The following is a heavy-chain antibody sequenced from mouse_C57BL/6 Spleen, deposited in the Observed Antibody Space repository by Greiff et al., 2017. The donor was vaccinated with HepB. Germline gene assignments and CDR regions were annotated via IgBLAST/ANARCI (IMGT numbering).Heavy chain of an antibody. J-gene: IGHJ1*03. CDR1: GYSITSGYY. CDR3: ARKFITTVVARYFDV. CDR2: ISYDGSN. D-gene: IGHD1-1*01. V-gene: IGHV3-6*01. Sequence: EVHLVESGPGLVKPSQSLSLTCSVTGYSITSGYYWNWIRQFPGNKLEWMGYISYDGSNNYNPSLKNRISITRDTSKNQFFLKLNSVTTEDTATYYCARKFITTVVARYFDVWGTGTTVTVSS.